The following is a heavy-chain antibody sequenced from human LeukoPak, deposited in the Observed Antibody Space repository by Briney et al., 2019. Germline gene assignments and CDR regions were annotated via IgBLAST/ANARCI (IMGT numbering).Heavy chain of an antibody. CDR2: IYSGGST. CDR1: GFTVSSNY. Sequence: GGSLRLSCAASGFTVSSNYMSWVRQAPGKGLEWVSVIYSGGSTYYADSVKGRFTISRDNSKNTLYPQMNSLRAEDTAVYYCARVSPYDSSGYSHFDYWGQGTLVTVSS. D-gene: IGHD3-22*01. J-gene: IGHJ4*02. CDR3: ARVSPYDSSGYSHFDY. V-gene: IGHV3-53*01.